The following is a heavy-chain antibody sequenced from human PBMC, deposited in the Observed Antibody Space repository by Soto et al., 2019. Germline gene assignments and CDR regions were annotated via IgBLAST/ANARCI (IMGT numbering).Heavy chain of an antibody. Sequence: QVQLVESGGGVVQPGRSLRLSCAASGFTFSSYGMHWVRQAPGKGLEWVAVIWYDGSNKYYADSVKGRFTISRDNSKNTLYLQMNSLRAEDTAVYYRARGGYCSGGSCYSRGTDYWGQGTLVTVSS. J-gene: IGHJ4*02. CDR1: GFTFSSYG. CDR3: ARGGYCSGGSCYSRGTDY. CDR2: IWYDGSNK. D-gene: IGHD2-15*01. V-gene: IGHV3-33*01.